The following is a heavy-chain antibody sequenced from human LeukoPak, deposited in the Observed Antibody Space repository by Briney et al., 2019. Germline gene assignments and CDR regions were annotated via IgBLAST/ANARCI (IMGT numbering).Heavy chain of an antibody. Sequence: GGSLRLSCAASGFTFSNYWMSWVRQAPGKGLEWVANIKQDGSEKYFVDSVKGRFTISRDNAKNSLYLQMNSLRAEDTAVYYCARDYGINYGFDYWGQGTLVTVSS. V-gene: IGHV3-7*01. CDR2: IKQDGSEK. CDR3: ARDYGINYGFDY. D-gene: IGHD3-10*01. CDR1: GFTFSNYW. J-gene: IGHJ4*02.